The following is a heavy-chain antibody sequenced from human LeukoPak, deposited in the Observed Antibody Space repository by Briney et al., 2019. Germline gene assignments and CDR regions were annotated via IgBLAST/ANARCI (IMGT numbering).Heavy chain of an antibody. Sequence: AGGSLRLSCAASGFTFSSYGMHWVRQAPGKGLEWVAVIWYDGSNKYYADSVKGRFTISRDNSKNTLYLQMNSLRAEDTAVYYCASTCGWYEPIDYWGQGTLVTVSS. D-gene: IGHD6-19*01. J-gene: IGHJ4*02. V-gene: IGHV3-33*08. CDR1: GFTFSSYG. CDR2: IWYDGSNK. CDR3: ASTCGWYEPIDY.